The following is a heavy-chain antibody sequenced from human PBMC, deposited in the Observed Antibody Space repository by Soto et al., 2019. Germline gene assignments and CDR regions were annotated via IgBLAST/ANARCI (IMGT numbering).Heavy chain of an antibody. J-gene: IGHJ5*02. CDR3: ATVDRAVALVGWFDL. D-gene: IGHD2-8*02. V-gene: IGHV1-69*01. Sequence: QVHLEQSGAEVQKPGSSVKVSCKFSGGTFSSYVIIWVRQAPGQGLEWMGGIIPVSGTANYAQKFHGRVTISADAATNTAYIELSSVRFDDTAVYYCATVDRAVALVGWFDLWGQGTLVTVSS. CDR1: GGTFSSYV. CDR2: IIPVSGTA.